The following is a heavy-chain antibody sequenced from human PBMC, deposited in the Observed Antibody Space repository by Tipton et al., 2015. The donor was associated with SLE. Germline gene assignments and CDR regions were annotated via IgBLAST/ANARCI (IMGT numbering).Heavy chain of an antibody. V-gene: IGHV4-59*11. J-gene: IGHJ5*02. CDR1: GGSISSHY. CDR2: IYYSGST. CDR3: AKCTGGTKWFDP. Sequence: TLSLTCTVSGGSISSHYWSWIRQPPGKGMEWIGYIYYSGSTNYNPSLQSRVTISVDTSKNQFSLKLSSVTAADTAVYYCAKCTGGTKWFDPWGQGTLVTVSS. D-gene: IGHD2-8*02.